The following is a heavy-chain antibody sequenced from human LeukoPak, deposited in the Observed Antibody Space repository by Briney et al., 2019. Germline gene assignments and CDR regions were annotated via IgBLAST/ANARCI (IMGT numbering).Heavy chain of an antibody. J-gene: IGHJ5*02. CDR1: GYTFTSYD. CDR2: MNPNSGNT. Sequence: ASVKVCCKASGYTFTSYDINWVRQATGQGLEWMGWMNPNSGNTGYEQKFQGRVNMTRNTSITTAYMELSSLRSEDTAVYYCAREKHREFHPWGQGTLVTVSS. V-gene: IGHV1-8*01. CDR3: AREKHREFHP.